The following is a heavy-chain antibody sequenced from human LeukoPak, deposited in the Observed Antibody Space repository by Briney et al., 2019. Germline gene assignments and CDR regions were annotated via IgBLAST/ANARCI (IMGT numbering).Heavy chain of an antibody. J-gene: IGHJ3*02. CDR3: GRVGSGYCSSSSWYRRAFDI. V-gene: IGHV1-2*02. CDR2: INPNSGGT. D-gene: IGHD2-2*01. Sequence: GASVKVSCKASGYTFTCYYMHWVRQAPGQGLEWMGWINPNSGGTNYAQKFQGRVTMTRDTSISTAYMELSRLRSDAAAVYYSGRVGSGYCSSSSWYRRAFDIWGQGTMVTVSS. CDR1: GYTFTCYY.